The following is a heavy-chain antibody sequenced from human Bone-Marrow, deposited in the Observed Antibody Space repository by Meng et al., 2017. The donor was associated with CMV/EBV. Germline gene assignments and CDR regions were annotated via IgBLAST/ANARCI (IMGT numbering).Heavy chain of an antibody. CDR2: IWYDGSNK. V-gene: IGHV3-33*06. J-gene: IGHJ3*02. Sequence: GESLKTSCAASGFTFSSYGMHWVRQAPGKGLEWVAVIWYDGSNKYYADSVKGRFTISRDNSKNTLYLQMNSLRVEDTAVYYCAKNGYFGVITPYDALDIWGQGTMVTVSS. CDR1: GFTFSSYG. D-gene: IGHD3-3*01. CDR3: AKNGYFGVITPYDALDI.